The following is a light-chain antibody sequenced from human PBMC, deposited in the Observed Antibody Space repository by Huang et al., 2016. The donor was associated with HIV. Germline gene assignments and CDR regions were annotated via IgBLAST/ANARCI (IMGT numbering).Light chain of an antibody. J-gene: IGKJ2*02. CDR3: MQSTHLRT. V-gene: IGKV2-29*02. CDR1: QSLLHRDGKTD. CDR2: DVS. Sequence: IVMTQTPLSLSVTPGQPATISCKSNQSLLHRDGKTDLYWYLQRPGQSPQLQIYDVSSRFSGVQDRFRGSGSGTDFTLKISRVEAGDVGIYYCMQSTHLRTFGQGTKLEIK.